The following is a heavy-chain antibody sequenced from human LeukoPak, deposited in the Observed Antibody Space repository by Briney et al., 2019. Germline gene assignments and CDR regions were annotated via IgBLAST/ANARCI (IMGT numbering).Heavy chain of an antibody. J-gene: IGHJ4*02. CDR3: TSGYGDYAFDY. V-gene: IGHV3-49*04. CDR2: IRSKAYGGTT. Sequence: GGSLRLSCTASGFTFGDYAMSWVRQAPGKGLEWVGFIRSKAYGGTTEYAASVKGRFTISRDDSKSIAYLQMNSLKTEDTAVYYCTSGYGDYAFDYWGQGTLVTVSS. CDR1: GFTFGDYA. D-gene: IGHD4-17*01.